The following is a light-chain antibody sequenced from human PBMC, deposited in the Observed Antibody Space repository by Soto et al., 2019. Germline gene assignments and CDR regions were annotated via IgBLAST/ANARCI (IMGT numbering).Light chain of an antibody. J-gene: IGLJ3*02. CDR3: CSYTTSSTRV. V-gene: IGLV2-14*01. Sequence: SVLTQPASVSGSPGQSITISCAGTSSDVGAYDYVSWYQHHPGKAPKLMIYEVSNRPSGVSNRFSGSKSGNTASLSISGLQAEDEADYYCCSYTTSSTRVFGGGTKLTVL. CDR2: EVS. CDR1: SSDVGAYDY.